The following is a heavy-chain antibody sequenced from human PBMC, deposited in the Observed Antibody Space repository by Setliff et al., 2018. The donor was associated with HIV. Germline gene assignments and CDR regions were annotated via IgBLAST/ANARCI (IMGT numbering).Heavy chain of an antibody. J-gene: IGHJ6*02. D-gene: IGHD3-16*01. CDR3: ARSGGPYTYHYGMDI. V-gene: IGHV3-33*01. Sequence: GGSLRLSCAVSGFSVDRYGMHWVRQAPGKGLEWVAVIWSDEGQASYADSVRGRVTISRDNLKNTLYLQLNKVRPEDMAIYFCARSGGPYTYHYGMDIWGQGTTVTVSS. CDR2: IWSDEGQA. CDR1: GFSVDRYG.